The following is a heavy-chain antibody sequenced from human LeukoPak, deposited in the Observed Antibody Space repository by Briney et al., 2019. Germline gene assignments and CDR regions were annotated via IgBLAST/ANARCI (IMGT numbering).Heavy chain of an antibody. D-gene: IGHD3-10*01. J-gene: IGHJ4*02. CDR1: GYSFTNYW. CDR3: ARQASMGRSGDY. Sequence: GASLQISCQGSGYSFTNYWIGWVRPMPGKGLEWMGIIDPSDSDTRYSPSFQGQVPISADRSISTAYLQWSSLTASDTAMYYCARQASMGRSGDYWGQGTLVTVSS. CDR2: IDPSDSDT. V-gene: IGHV5-51*01.